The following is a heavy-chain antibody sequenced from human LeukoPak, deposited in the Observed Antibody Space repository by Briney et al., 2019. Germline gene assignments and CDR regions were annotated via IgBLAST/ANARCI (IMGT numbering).Heavy chain of an antibody. J-gene: IGHJ4*02. CDR1: GYTFTSNY. CDR3: ARDQEGFDY. CDR2: IYPRDGST. Sequence: ASVKVSCKASGYTFTSNYIHWVRQAPGQGLEWMGVIYPRDGSTSYAQKFQGRVTVTRDTSTSTVHMELSGLRSEDTAVYYCARDQEGFDYWGQGTLVTVPS. V-gene: IGHV1-46*01.